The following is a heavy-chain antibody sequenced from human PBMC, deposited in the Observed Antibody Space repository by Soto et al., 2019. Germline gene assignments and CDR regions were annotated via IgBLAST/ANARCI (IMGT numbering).Heavy chain of an antibody. CDR1: GISLSTRGVG. J-gene: IGHJ5*02. CDR2: IYWDDDK. Sequence: QITLKESGPPLVKPTQTLTLTCTFSGISLSTRGVGVAWIRQPPGKALEWLALIYWDDDKRYSPSLKSRHTSTKDTSNTPVVLTMTNMDPVDTATYYCALHFGRSGYYGSWGQGTLVTVSS. V-gene: IGHV2-5*02. CDR3: ALHFGRSGYYGS. D-gene: IGHD3-22*01.